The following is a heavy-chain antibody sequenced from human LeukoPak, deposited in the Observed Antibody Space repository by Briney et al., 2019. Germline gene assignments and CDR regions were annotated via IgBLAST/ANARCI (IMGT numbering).Heavy chain of an antibody. CDR1: GGSISSGGYY. CDR3: ARAIRGRMIVVPVDTRFDP. D-gene: IGHD3-22*01. Sequence: SQTLSLTCTVSGGSISSGGYYWSWIRQPAGKGLEYLGRIYSTGSTYYNPSLKSRVTISVDTSKNQFSLKLSSVTAADTAVYYCARAIRGRMIVVPVDTRFDPWGQGTLVTVSS. V-gene: IGHV4-61*02. J-gene: IGHJ5*02. CDR2: IYSTGST.